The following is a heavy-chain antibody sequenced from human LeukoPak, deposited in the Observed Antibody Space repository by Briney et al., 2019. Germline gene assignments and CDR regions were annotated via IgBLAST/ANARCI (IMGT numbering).Heavy chain of an antibody. Sequence: SETLSLTCTVSGGSISTYYWRWIRQPPGKGLEWIGYINYSGSTNYNPSLKSRVTISVDTSKNQFSLKLSSVTAADTAVYYCARGNSIAVAGNYWGQGTLVTVSS. D-gene: IGHD6-19*01. V-gene: IGHV4-59*01. CDR2: INYSGST. J-gene: IGHJ4*02. CDR3: ARGNSIAVAGNY. CDR1: GGSISTYY.